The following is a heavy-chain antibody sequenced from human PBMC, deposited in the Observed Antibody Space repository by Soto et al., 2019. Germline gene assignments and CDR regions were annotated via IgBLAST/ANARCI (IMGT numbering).Heavy chain of an antibody. D-gene: IGHD3-22*01. V-gene: IGHV5-51*01. CDR3: ARQPSNGQWFL. CDR1: EYSFTSYW. J-gene: IGHJ6*02. CDR2: IYPGDSDI. Sequence: GESLKISCKGSEYSFTSYWIGWARQMPGKGLEWMGMIYPGDSDIRYSPSFQGQVTISADKSISTAYLQWSSLKASDTAMYYCARQPSNGQWFLWGHGTTVTVSS.